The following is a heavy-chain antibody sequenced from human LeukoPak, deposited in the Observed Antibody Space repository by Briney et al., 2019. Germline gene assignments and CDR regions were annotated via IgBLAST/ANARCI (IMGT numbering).Heavy chain of an antibody. CDR2: ISGSGGST. D-gene: IGHD3-22*01. Sequence: PGGSLRLSCAASGFTLSSYAMSWVRQAPGKGLEWVSAISGSGGSTYYADSVKGRFTISRDNSKNTLYLQMNSLRAEDTAVYYCAKDNRMWYYYDSSGYYGFLDYWGQGTLVTVSS. V-gene: IGHV3-23*01. CDR1: GFTLSSYA. J-gene: IGHJ4*02. CDR3: AKDNRMWYYYDSSGYYGFLDY.